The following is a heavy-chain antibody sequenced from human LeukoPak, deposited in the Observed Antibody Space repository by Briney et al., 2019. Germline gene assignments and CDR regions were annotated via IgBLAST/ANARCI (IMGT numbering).Heavy chain of an antibody. CDR1: GGSISSSY. Sequence: SETLSLTCTVSGGSISSSYWSWIRQPAGKGLEWIGRIFTSGTTEYNPSLKSRVTMSVDTSKNQFSLKLSSVTAADTAVYYCASYGSGSRFDYWAREPWSPSPQ. CDR2: IFTSGTT. J-gene: IGHJ4*02. CDR3: ASYGSGSRFDY. V-gene: IGHV4-4*07. D-gene: IGHD3-10*01.